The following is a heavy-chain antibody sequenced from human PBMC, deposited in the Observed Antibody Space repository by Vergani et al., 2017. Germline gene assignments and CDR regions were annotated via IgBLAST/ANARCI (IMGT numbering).Heavy chain of an antibody. CDR2: ISHDGSQK. V-gene: IGHV3-30*03. Sequence: QVQLVASGGGLVRPGGSLRLSCAASGFIFSDYYMTWIRQTPGKGLEWVAFISHDGSQKSIADSVKGRFAISRDNSRNALYLQVASLRPEDTAMYYCARPGYDWNSAYAFHLWGQGTMVTVSS. D-gene: IGHD1-1*01. J-gene: IGHJ3*01. CDR3: ARPGYDWNSAYAFHL. CDR1: GFIFSDYY.